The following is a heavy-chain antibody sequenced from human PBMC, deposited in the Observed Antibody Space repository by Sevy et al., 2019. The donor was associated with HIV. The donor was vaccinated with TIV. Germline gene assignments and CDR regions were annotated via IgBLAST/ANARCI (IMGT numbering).Heavy chain of an antibody. Sequence: GGSLRLSCAASGFTFSSYSMNWVRQAPGKGLEWVSYISSSSSTIYYADSVKGRFTISRDNAKNSLYLQMNSLRDEDTAVYYCARDLDYYDSSGYYYSRVSMDYWGQGTLVTVSS. CDR3: ARDLDYYDSSGYYYSRVSMDY. CDR1: GFTFSSYS. J-gene: IGHJ4*02. D-gene: IGHD3-22*01. CDR2: ISSSSSTI. V-gene: IGHV3-48*02.